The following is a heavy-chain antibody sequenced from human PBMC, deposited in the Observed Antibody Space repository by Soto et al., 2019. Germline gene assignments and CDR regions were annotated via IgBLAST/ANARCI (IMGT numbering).Heavy chain of an antibody. Sequence: QVQLVQSGTEVKKPGASVKVSCEASGYTFTTHYMHWVRQAPGQGLEWMGIINPSGGRTTYALKFQGRVTLTSDTCTNTIYMELTSLRSEDTAVYYCARAGENYGSGTFSPPLRYYFNSWGQGTLVTVSS. D-gene: IGHD3-10*01. CDR1: GYTFTTHY. CDR2: INPSGGRT. CDR3: ARAGENYGSGTFSPPLRYYFNS. V-gene: IGHV1-46*01. J-gene: IGHJ4*02.